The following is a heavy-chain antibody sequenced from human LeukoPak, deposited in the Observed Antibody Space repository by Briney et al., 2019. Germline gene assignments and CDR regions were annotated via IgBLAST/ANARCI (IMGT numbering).Heavy chain of an antibody. J-gene: IGHJ4*02. V-gene: IGHV3-74*01. CDR3: ARGINMIRGAYDC. CDR1: KFTFSDSW. Sequence: GGSLRLSCVASKFTFSDSWMHWVRQTPGKGLLWVSRINIDGSATNYADSVKGRFTISRDNAKNTLYLQMNSLRAEDTAVYFCARGINMIRGAYDCWGQGTLVTVSS. CDR2: INIDGSAT. D-gene: IGHD3-10*01.